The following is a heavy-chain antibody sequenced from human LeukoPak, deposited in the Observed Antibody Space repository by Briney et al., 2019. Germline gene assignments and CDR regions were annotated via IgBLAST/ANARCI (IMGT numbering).Heavy chain of an antibody. CDR3: AHRKATSWAHDY. V-gene: IGHV3-53*01. D-gene: IGHD2-2*01. CDR1: GFTVSSSY. CDR2: IYSGGSGST. Sequence: PGGSLRLSCAASGFTVSSSYMSWVRQAPGKGLEWVSVIYSGGSGSTYYADSMKGRFTISRDNSKNTLNLQMNSLRAEDTAVYYCAHRKATSWAHDYWGQGTLVTVSS. J-gene: IGHJ4*02.